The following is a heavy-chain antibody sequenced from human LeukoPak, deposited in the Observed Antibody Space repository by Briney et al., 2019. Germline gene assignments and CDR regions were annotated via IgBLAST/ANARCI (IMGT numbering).Heavy chain of an antibody. D-gene: IGHD3-10*01. V-gene: IGHV3-20*04. Sequence: AGGSLRVSCAAPGLPFDDYGMSWVRLAPGKGVESVSGVSWNGAYTEYADSVRGRFTISTDNAKKSLYLQMNSLRVDDTALYYCARRKGPYGSGTYYDSWGQGTLVSVSS. CDR3: ARRKGPYGSGTYYDS. CDR2: VSWNGAYT. CDR1: GLPFDDYG. J-gene: IGHJ4*02.